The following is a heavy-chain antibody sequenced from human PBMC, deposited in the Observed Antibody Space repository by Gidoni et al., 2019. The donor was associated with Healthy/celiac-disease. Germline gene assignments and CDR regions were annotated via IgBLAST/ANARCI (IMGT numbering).Heavy chain of an antibody. V-gene: IGHV3-48*02. D-gene: IGHD4-17*01. Sequence: EVQLVESGGGLVQPGGSLRLSVPASGLTFSSYRMNWVRQAQGKGLVVVSYISSSSSTIYYADSVKGRFTISRDNAKNSLYLQMNSLRDEDTAVYYCARLTYGDLDYWGQGTLVTVSS. CDR1: GLTFSSYR. J-gene: IGHJ4*02. CDR2: ISSSSSTI. CDR3: ARLTYGDLDY.